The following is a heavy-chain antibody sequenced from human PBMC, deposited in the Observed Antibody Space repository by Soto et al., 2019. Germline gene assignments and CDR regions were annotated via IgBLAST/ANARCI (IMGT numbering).Heavy chain of an antibody. CDR2: IIPAIGTP. D-gene: IGHD3-10*01. V-gene: IGHV1-69*01. J-gene: IGHJ3*01. Sequence: QVQLVQSVSEVKKPGSSVNVSCKVSGGTFSSFAISWVRQAPGQGLEWIGGIIPAIGTPDHAPKFRGRVTITADESTSTAYLELSSLTSNATAAYFCARDYGRQAPGLWGQGTKVTVSS. CDR3: ARDYGRQAPGL. CDR1: GGTFSSFA.